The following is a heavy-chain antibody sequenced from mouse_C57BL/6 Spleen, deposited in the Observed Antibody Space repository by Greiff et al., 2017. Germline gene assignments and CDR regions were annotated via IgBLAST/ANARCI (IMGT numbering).Heavy chain of an antibody. J-gene: IGHJ4*01. CDR1: GYTFTSYW. V-gene: IGHV1-50*01. CDR2: IDPSDSYT. CDR3: ARGGYYSNPLDY. D-gene: IGHD2-5*01. Sequence: QVQLQQPGAELVKPGASVKLSCKASGYTFTSYWMQWVKQRPGQGLEWIGEIDPSDSYTNYKQKFKGKATLTVDTSSSTAYMQLSSLTSEDSAVYYCARGGYYSNPLDYWGQGTSVTVSS.